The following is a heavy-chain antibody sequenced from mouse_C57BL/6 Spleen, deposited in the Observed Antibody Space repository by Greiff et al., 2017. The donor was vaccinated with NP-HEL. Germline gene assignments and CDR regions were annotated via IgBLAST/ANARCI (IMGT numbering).Heavy chain of an antibody. V-gene: IGHV7-3*01. D-gene: IGHD1-1*01. CDR2: IRNKANGYTT. J-gene: IGHJ4*01. CDR1: GFTFTDYY. CDR3: ARYIYYGSTGAMDY. Sequence: EVQVVESGGGLVQPGGSLSLSCAASGFTFTDYYMSWVRQPPGKALEWLGFIRNKANGYTTEYSASVKGRFTISRDNSQSILYLQMNALRAEDSATYYCARYIYYGSTGAMDYWGQGTSVTVSS.